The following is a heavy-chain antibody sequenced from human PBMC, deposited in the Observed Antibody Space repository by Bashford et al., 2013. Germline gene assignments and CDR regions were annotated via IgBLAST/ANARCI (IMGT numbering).Heavy chain of an antibody. CDR2: INTGNGNI. D-gene: IGHD3-10*01. CDR1: GYTFTTYA. CDR3: ARDPIEFNYYYYGLDV. Sequence: VASVKVSCRASGYTFTTYAIHWVRQAPGQSLEFMGWINTGNGNIKYSQKFQGRVTMTRDTSISTAYMELSWLTSDDTAVYYCARDPIEFNYYYYGLDVWGQGTTVTVSS. J-gene: IGHJ6*02. V-gene: IGHV1-3*04.